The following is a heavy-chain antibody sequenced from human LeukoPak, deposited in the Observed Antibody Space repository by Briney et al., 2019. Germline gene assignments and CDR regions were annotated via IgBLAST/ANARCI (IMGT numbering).Heavy chain of an antibody. V-gene: IGHV5-51*01. CDR2: IYPGDSDT. CDR3: ARRNDSSGYYDY. J-gene: IGHJ4*02. Sequence: GESLKISCEVSGHRFTNHWIGWVRQTPGKGLEWMGIIYPGDSDTRYSPSFQGQVTISADKSISTAYLQWSSLKASDTAMYYCARRNDSSGYYDYWGQGTLVTVSS. CDR1: GHRFTNHW. D-gene: IGHD3-22*01.